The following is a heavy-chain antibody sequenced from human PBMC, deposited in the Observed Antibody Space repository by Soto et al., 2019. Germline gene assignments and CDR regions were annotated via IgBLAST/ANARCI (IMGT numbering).Heavy chain of an antibody. Sequence: GGSLRLSCAASGFTFSSYAMSWVRQAPGKGLEWVSAISGSGGSTYYADSVKGRFTISRDNSKNTLYLQMNSLRAEDTAVYYCAKASQDDFYSSPYYMDVWGKGTTVTVSS. CDR3: AKASQDDFYSSPYYMDV. J-gene: IGHJ6*03. D-gene: IGHD3-3*01. V-gene: IGHV3-23*01. CDR1: GFTFSSYA. CDR2: ISGSGGST.